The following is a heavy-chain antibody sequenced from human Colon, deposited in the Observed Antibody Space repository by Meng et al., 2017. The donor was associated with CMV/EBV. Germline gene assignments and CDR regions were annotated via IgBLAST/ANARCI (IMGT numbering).Heavy chain of an antibody. J-gene: IGHJ4*02. CDR3: VRRQEGSGYLADDY. CDR1: GFSFSDHY. Sequence: SGFSFSDHYMDCVRQAPVKGLEWVARSRDRANSYTTEYVASVKGRFTISRDGSKSSLYLQMNSLKIEDTAVYYCVRRQEGSGYLADDYWGQGTLVTVSS. V-gene: IGHV3-72*01. CDR2: SRDRANSYTT. D-gene: IGHD3-22*01.